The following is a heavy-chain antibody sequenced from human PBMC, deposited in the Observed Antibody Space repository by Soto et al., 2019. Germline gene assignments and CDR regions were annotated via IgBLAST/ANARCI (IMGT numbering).Heavy chain of an antibody. V-gene: IGHV2-5*02. CDR2: IYWDDDK. D-gene: IGHD3-3*01. CDR3: AHRVLRTVFGLVTTTAIYFDF. J-gene: IGHJ4*02. Sequence: QITLNESGPPVVRPTETLTLTCRFSGFSLTTSGVGVGWIRQSPGKAPEWLALIYWDDDKRYSASLKSRLTIHKATSKNQVVLTVSDLDPTDTATYYCAHRVLRTVFGLVTTTAIYFDFWGQGAPVALSS. CDR1: GFSLTTSGVG.